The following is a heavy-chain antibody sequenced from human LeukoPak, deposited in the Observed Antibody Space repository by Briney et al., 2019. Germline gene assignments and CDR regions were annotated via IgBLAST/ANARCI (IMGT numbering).Heavy chain of an antibody. D-gene: IGHD3-10*01. Sequence: GESLKISCKGSGYSFTSYWIGWVRQMPGKGLEWMGIIYPGDSDTRYSPSFQGQVTISADKSISTAYLQWSSLKASDTAMYYCARHSLKGYYGSGSYWLGFDPWGQGTLVTVSS. CDR1: GYSFTSYW. J-gene: IGHJ5*02. CDR2: IYPGDSDT. CDR3: ARHSLKGYYGSGSYWLGFDP. V-gene: IGHV5-51*01.